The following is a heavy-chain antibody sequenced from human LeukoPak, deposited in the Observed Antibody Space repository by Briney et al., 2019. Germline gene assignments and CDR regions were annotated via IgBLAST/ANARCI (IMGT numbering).Heavy chain of an antibody. Sequence: GRSLRLSCAASGFTFSTYAMTWVRQGPGTRLECVSTTSDNGANTYYTASVRGRFTISRDNSKNTLYLQLNSLRAEDTAVYYCAKDRGYGSGREFDYWGQGTLVTVSS. CDR1: GFTFSTYA. J-gene: IGHJ4*02. D-gene: IGHD3-10*01. V-gene: IGHV3-23*01. CDR3: AKDRGYGSGREFDY. CDR2: TSDNGANT.